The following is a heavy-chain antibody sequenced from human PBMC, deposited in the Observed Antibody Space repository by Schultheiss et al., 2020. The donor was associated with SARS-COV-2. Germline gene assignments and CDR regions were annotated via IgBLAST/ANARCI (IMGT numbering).Heavy chain of an antibody. CDR2: ISSRSSSI. D-gene: IGHD5-18*01. J-gene: IGHJ6*02. V-gene: IGHV3-21*01. Sequence: GGSLRLSCAASGFTFSSYWMHWVRQAPGKGLVWVSCISSRSSSIYYADSVKGRFTISRDNAKNSLYLQMNSLRAEDTAVYYCARGPYTAMAGDGMDVWGQGTTVTVSS. CDR3: ARGPYTAMAGDGMDV. CDR1: GFTFSSYW.